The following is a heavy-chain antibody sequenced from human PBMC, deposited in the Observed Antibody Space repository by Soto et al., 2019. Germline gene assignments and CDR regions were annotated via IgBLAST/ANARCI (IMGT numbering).Heavy chain of an antibody. CDR2: ITKSSRTI. Sequence: EVQLVESGGGLVQPGVSLRLSCAASGFTFSTYSMNWVRQAPGKGLEWISYITKSSRTIYYADSVKGRFTISRENAKNSLYLQMNSLRAEDTAVYYCTRDHGYGYGMDVWGQGTTVTVSS. J-gene: IGHJ6*02. V-gene: IGHV3-48*01. D-gene: IGHD5-12*01. CDR3: TRDHGYGYGMDV. CDR1: GFTFSTYS.